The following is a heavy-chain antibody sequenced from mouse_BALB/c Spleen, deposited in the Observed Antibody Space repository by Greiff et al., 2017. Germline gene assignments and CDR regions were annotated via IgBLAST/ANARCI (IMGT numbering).Heavy chain of an antibody. CDR3: ARDRAGAATFAY. V-gene: IGHV2-9*02. J-gene: IGHJ3*01. CDR1: GFSLTSYG. Sequence: VMLVESGPGLVAPSQSLSITCTVSGFSLTSYGVHWVRQPPGKGLEWLGVIWAGGSTNYNSALMSRLSISKDNSKSQVFLKMNSLQTDDTAMYYCARDRAGAATFAYWGQGTLVTVSA. D-gene: IGHD1-2*01. CDR2: IWAGGST.